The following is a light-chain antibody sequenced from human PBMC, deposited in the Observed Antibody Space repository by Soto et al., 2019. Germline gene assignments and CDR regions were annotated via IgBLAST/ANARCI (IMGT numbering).Light chain of an antibody. CDR1: QSLLHSNGYNY. J-gene: IGKJ4*01. CDR2: LAS. CDR3: MQVLQTLFT. Sequence: DIVLTQSTLSLPVTPGEPASISCRSSQSLLHSNGYNYLAWFLQKAGQSPQLLIYLASSRASGVPDRFSGSGSGTDFTLKISRVEAEDVGVYYCMQVLQTLFTVGGGTKVDIK. V-gene: IGKV2-28*01.